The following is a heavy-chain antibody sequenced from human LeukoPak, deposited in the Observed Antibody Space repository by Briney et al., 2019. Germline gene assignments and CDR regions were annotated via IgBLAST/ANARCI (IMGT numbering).Heavy chain of an antibody. CDR1: GFTFSSYA. D-gene: IGHD1-1*01. J-gene: IGHJ4*02. CDR3: ARTHPVQLERGPVDY. V-gene: IGHV3-30-3*01. CDR2: ITYDGSNK. Sequence: GGSLRLSCAASGFTFSSYAMHWVRQAPGKGLEWVAVITYDGSNKYYADSVKGRFTISRDNSKDTVYLQMNSLRLEDTAVYYCARTHPVQLERGPVDYWGQGTLVTVSS.